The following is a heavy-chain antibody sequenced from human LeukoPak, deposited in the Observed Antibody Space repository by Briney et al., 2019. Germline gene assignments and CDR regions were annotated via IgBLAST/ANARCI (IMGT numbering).Heavy chain of an antibody. CDR1: GFTFSSYW. CDR3: VRVSYCSGGSCYSYFDY. J-gene: IGHJ4*02. Sequence: PGGSLRLSCEASGFTFSSYWMYWVRQAPGKGLMWVSRINSDGSSTSYADSVKGRFTISRDNTKNTLYLQMNSLRVEDTAVYYCVRVSYCSGGSCYSYFDYWGQGTLVTVSS. V-gene: IGHV3-74*01. CDR2: INSDGSST. D-gene: IGHD2-15*01.